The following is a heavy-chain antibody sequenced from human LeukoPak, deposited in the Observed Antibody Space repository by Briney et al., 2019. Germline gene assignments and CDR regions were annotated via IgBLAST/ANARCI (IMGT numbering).Heavy chain of an antibody. J-gene: IGHJ4*02. CDR2: IKEDGSEE. V-gene: IGHV3-7*01. Sequence: PGGSLRLSCSASGFTFSTYWMSWVRQAPGKGLEWVANIKEDGSEEYYVDSVKGRFTISRDNTKNSLYLQMHNLRAEDTAVYYCARDPLRRYDFWGQGTLVTVSS. CDR1: GFTFSTYW. CDR3: ARDPLRRYDF. D-gene: IGHD3-3*01.